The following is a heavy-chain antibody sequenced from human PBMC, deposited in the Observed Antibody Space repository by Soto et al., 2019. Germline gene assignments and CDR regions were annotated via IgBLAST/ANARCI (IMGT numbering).Heavy chain of an antibody. Sequence: QVHLGQSGAEVKKPGSSVKVSCMASGYNFIAQNIHWVRQAPVLGLEWMGKMNPNSGGSDYAQEFQGRVTVTRDTSISTVYMELTSLKYDDTAVYYCARERHLNSPSDAFDLWGQGTMVIVSS. J-gene: IGHJ3*01. V-gene: IGHV1-2*02. CDR1: GYNFIAQN. D-gene: IGHD1-7*01. CDR2: MNPNSGGS. CDR3: ARERHLNSPSDAFDL.